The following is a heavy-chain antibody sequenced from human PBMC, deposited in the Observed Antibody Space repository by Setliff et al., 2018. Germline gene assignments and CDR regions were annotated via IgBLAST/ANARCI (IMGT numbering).Heavy chain of an antibody. Sequence: GASVKVSCKTSGFVFITYAITWVRQAPGQGLEWMGWISCYYNKTNYPQWLQDRVTMTIDTSATTVYMELQSLRSDDTAVYYCVRSSAPQVVLAADFDFWGQGTPVTVSS. CDR1: GFVFITYA. CDR2: ISCYYNKT. D-gene: IGHD6-19*01. CDR3: VRSSAPQVVLAADFDF. J-gene: IGHJ4*02. V-gene: IGHV1-18*01.